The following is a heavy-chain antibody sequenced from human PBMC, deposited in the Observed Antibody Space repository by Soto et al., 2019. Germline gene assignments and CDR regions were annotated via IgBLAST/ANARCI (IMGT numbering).Heavy chain of an antibody. CDR3: AKFFVETGGSSGWPWTFHY. Sequence: EVQLLESGGGLVQPGRSLRLSCAASGFTFSSYATSWVRQAPGKGLEWVSAISGSGGTTYYAASVKGRFTISRDNPNNTLFLQMNSLRDEDTAVYYCAKFFVETGGSSGWPWTFHYWGQGTLISVSS. D-gene: IGHD6-25*01. V-gene: IGHV3-23*01. CDR1: GFTFSSYA. J-gene: IGHJ4*02. CDR2: ISGSGGTT.